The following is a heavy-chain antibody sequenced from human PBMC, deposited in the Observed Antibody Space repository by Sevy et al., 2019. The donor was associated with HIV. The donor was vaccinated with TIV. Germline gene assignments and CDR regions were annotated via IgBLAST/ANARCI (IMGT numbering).Heavy chain of an antibody. J-gene: IGHJ4*02. CDR3: AREARDGYNFNFDY. CDR1: GDSVSSNSAA. Sequence: SQTLSLTCAISGDSVSSNSAAWNWIRQSPSRGLEWLGRTYYMPMWYNDYAVSVKSRITIYPDTSKNQFSLQLNSVTPEDTAVYSCAREARDGYNFNFDYWGQGTLVTVSS. V-gene: IGHV6-1*01. D-gene: IGHD5-12*01. CDR2: TYYMPMWYN.